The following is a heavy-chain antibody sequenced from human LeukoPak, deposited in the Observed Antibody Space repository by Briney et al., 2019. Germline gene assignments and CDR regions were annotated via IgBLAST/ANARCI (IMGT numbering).Heavy chain of an antibody. J-gene: IGHJ4*02. CDR3: ARDRLYGDYEYFDY. D-gene: IGHD4-17*01. V-gene: IGHV4-30-4*01. CDR2: IYYSGST. Sequence: PSETLSLTCTVSGGSISSGDYYWSWIRQPPGKGLEWIGYIYYSGSTYYNPSLKGRVTISVDTSKNQFSLKLSSVTAADTAVYYCARDRLYGDYEYFDYWGQGTLVTVSS. CDR1: GGSISSGDYY.